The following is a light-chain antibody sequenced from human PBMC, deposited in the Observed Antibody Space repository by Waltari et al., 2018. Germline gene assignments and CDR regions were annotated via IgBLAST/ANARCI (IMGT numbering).Light chain of an antibody. CDR3: QQYNSYSPT. V-gene: IGKV1-5*03. CDR2: KAS. Sequence: DIQMTPSPSTLSESVGDRVTITCRASQSISSWLAWYQQTPGKAPKLLIYKASSLESGVPSRFSGSGSGTEFTLTISSLQPDDFATYYCQQYNSYSPTFGQGTRVEIK. CDR1: QSISSW. J-gene: IGKJ1*01.